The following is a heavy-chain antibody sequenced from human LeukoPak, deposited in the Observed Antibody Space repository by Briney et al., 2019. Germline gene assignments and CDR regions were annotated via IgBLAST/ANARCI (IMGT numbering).Heavy chain of an antibody. CDR2: INHSGST. J-gene: IGHJ3*02. CDR1: GGSFSGYY. D-gene: IGHD5-18*01. V-gene: IGHV4-34*01. CDR3: ARGLIADTAMADDAFDI. Sequence: PSETLSFTCAVYGGSFSGYYWSWIRQPPGKGLEWIGEINHSGSTNYNPSLKSRVTISVDTSKNQFSLKLSSVTAADTAVYYCARGLIADTAMADDAFDIWGQGTMVTVSS.